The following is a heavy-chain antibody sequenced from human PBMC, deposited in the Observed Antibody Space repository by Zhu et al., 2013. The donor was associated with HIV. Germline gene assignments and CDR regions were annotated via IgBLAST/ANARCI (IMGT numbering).Heavy chain of an antibody. Sequence: QVQLVQSGAEVREPGASVKVSCKASGYTLTDYYLHWVRQAPGQGLEWMGWINPNSADTNYAQRFHDRVTMTRDASISTAYMELTRLRSDDTAVYYCARGDYHFWGGGGYLDHWGQGTLVTVSS. V-gene: IGHV1-2*02. D-gene: IGHD3-3*01. CDR3: ARGDYHFWGGGGYLDH. CDR1: GYTLTDYY. J-gene: IGHJ5*02. CDR2: INPNSADT.